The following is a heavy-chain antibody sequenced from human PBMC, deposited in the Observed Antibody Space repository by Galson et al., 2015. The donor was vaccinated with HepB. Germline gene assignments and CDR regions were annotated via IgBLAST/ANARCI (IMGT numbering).Heavy chain of an antibody. J-gene: IGHJ4*02. V-gene: IGHV1-69*13. CDR3: ARRRDGYSYFDY. D-gene: IGHD5-24*01. CDR1: GRSLANFP. CDR2: IISIFGIP. Sequence: SVKVSCRASGRSLANFPVAWVRQAPGQGLEWMGGIISIFGIPNYAQKFQGRLTITADESTNTASMGLRSLSFDDTAVYYCARRRDGYSYFDYWGQGTLITVSS.